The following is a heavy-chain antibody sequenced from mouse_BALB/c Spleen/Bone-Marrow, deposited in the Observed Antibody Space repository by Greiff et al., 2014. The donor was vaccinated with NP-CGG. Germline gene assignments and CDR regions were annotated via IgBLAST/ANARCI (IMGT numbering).Heavy chain of an antibody. CDR1: GYSITSDYS. V-gene: IGHV3-1*02. CDR3: ARFAGTPYTMDY. CDR2: IHYSGTT. Sequence: DVKLVESGPDLVKPSQSLSLTCTVTGYSITSDYSWHWIRQFPGNKLEWMGCIHYSGTTVYNPSLKSRISITRDTSNNQFFLQLNSVTTEDTATYYCARFAGTPYTMDYWGQGTSVTVSS. D-gene: IGHD4-1*01. J-gene: IGHJ4*01.